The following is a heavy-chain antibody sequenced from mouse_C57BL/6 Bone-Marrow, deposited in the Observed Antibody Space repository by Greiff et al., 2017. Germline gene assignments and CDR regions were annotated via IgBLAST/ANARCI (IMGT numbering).Heavy chain of an antibody. D-gene: IGHD1-1*01. Sequence: VQLQQSGAELVRPGTSVKVSCKASGYAFTNYLIEWVKQRPGQGLEWIGVINPGSGGTNYNEKFKGKATLTADKSSSTAYMQLSSLTSEDSAVYFCAIRSWFAYWGQGTLVTVSA. V-gene: IGHV1-54*01. CDR3: AIRSWFAY. CDR1: GYAFTNYL. J-gene: IGHJ3*01. CDR2: INPGSGGT.